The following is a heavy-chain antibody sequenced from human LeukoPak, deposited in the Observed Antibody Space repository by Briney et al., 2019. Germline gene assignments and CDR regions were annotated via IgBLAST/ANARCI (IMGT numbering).Heavy chain of an antibody. CDR3: ARDHGYSSGWYQRNDAFDI. J-gene: IGHJ3*02. Sequence: GASVEVSCKASGYTFTSYGISWVRQAPGQGLEWMGWISAYNGNTNYAQKLQGRVTMTTDTSTSTAYMELRSLRSDDTAVYYCARDHGYSSGWYQRNDAFDIWGQGTMVTVSS. CDR1: GYTFTSYG. D-gene: IGHD6-19*01. CDR2: ISAYNGNT. V-gene: IGHV1-18*01.